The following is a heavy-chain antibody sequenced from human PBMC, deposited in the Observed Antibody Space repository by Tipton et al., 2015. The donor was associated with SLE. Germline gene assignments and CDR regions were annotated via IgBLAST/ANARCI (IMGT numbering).Heavy chain of an antibody. Sequence: SLRLSCVASGFTVSSNYMSWVRQAPGKGLEWVSVIYSGGSTYYADSVKGRFTISRDNSKNTLYLQMNSLRAEDTAVYYCSGSTGYYYGMDVWGQGTTVTVSS. D-gene: IGHD3-10*01. CDR3: SGSTGYYYGMDV. J-gene: IGHJ6*02. CDR2: IYSGGST. V-gene: IGHV3-66*01. CDR1: GFTVSSNY.